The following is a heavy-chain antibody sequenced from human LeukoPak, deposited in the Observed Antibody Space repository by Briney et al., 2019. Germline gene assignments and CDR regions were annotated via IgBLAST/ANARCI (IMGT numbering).Heavy chain of an antibody. CDR2: ISWNSGSI. CDR1: GFTFDDYA. CDR3: ARGSKIYNWNDPTEDFDY. J-gene: IGHJ4*02. Sequence: SLRLSCAASGFTFDDYAMHWVRQAPGKGLEWVSGISWNSGSIGYADSVKGRFTISRDNAKNSLYLQMNSLRAEDTAVYYCARGSKIYNWNDPTEDFDYWGQGTLVTVSS. D-gene: IGHD1-20*01. V-gene: IGHV3-9*01.